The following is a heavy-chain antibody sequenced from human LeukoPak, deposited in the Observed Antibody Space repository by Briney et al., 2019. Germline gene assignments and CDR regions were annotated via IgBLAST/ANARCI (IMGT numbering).Heavy chain of an antibody. J-gene: IGHJ4*02. D-gene: IGHD3-22*01. CDR3: TTHPRYYYDSSGYYYFDY. Sequence: GGSLRLSCAASGFTFSNAWMSWVHQAPGKGLEWVGRIKSKTDGGTTDYAAPVKGRFTISRDDSKNTLYLQMNSLKTEDTAVYYCTTHPRYYYDSSGYYYFDYWGQGTLVTVSS. CDR1: GFTFSNAW. CDR2: IKSKTDGGTT. V-gene: IGHV3-15*01.